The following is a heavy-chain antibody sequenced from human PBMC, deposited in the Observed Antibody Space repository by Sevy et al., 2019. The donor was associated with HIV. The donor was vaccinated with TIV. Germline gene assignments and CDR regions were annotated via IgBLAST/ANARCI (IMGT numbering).Heavy chain of an antibody. Sequence: SETLSLTCTVSGGSISSYYWSWIRQPPGKGLEWMGYIYYSGSTNYNPSLKSRVTISVDTSKNQFSLKLSSVTAADTAVYYCARGVLQDCWRGPPDVWGQGTTVTVSS. CDR3: ARGVLQDCWRGPPDV. D-gene: IGHD3-3*01. V-gene: IGHV4-59*01. CDR1: GGSISSYY. J-gene: IGHJ6*02. CDR2: IYYSGST.